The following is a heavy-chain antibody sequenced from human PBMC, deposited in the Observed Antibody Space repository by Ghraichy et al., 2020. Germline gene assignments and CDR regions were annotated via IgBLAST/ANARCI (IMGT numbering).Heavy chain of an antibody. D-gene: IGHD3-16*02. CDR2: ISGSGGST. CDR1: GFTFSSYA. V-gene: IGHV3-23*01. CDR3: AKDRLRLGELSFDY. J-gene: IGHJ4*02. Sequence: GESLNISCAASGFTFSSYAMSWVRQAPGKGLEWVSAISGSGGSTYYADSVKGRFTISRDNSKNTLYLQMNSQRAEDTAVYYCAKDRLRLGELSFDYWGQGTLVTVSS.